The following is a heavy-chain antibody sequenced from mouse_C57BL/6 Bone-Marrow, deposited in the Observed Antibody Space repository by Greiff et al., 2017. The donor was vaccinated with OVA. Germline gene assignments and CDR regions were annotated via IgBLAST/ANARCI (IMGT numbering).Heavy chain of an antibody. D-gene: IGHD1-1*01. J-gene: IGHJ2*01. CDR2: INPYNGDT. V-gene: IGHV1-20*01. CDR3: AREGITTVVVDYFDY. Sequence: VQLQQSGPELVKPGDSVKISCKASGYSFTGYFMNWVMQSHGKSLEWIGRINPYNGDTFYNQKFKGKATLTVDKSSSTAHMELRSLTSEDSAVYYCAREGITTVVVDYFDYWGQGTTLTVSS. CDR1: GYSFTGYF.